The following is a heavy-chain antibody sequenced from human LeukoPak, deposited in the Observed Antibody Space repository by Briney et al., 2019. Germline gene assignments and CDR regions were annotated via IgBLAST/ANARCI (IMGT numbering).Heavy chain of an antibody. V-gene: IGHV1-2*02. CDR1: GYHFTGYH. J-gene: IGHJ6*02. CDR3: ARVTPYGMDV. CDR2: ISTDTGDT. Sequence: ASVKVSCKASGYHFTGYHVHWVRQAPGQGLEWMGRISTDTGDTDNAQNFQGRVTMTRNTSISTAYMELSSLRSEDTAVYYCARVTPYGMDVWGQGTTVTVSS.